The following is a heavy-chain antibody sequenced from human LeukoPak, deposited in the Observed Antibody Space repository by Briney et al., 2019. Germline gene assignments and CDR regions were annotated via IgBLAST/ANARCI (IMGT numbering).Heavy chain of an antibody. CDR3: AREGELRYFDWLPHYYYYYMDV. Sequence: SETLSLTCTVSGGSISSYYWSWIRQPPGKGLEWIGYIYYSGSTNYNPSLKSRVTISVDTSKNQFSLKLSSVTAADTAVYYCAREGELRYFDWLPHYYYYYMDVWGKGTTVTVSS. CDR2: IYYSGST. J-gene: IGHJ6*03. CDR1: GGSISSYY. V-gene: IGHV4-59*01. D-gene: IGHD3-9*01.